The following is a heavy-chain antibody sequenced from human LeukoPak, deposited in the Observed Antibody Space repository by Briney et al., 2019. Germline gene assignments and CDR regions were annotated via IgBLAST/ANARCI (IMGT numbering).Heavy chain of an antibody. V-gene: IGHV3-23*01. Sequence: PGGSLRLSCAASDFTFMRHTMSWVRQAPGEGLEWVSGISGAGGVSYYADSVKGRFTISRDNSKNTFYLKMTNLGVEDTATYYCAKDYRAVRDEIVAENWFDHWGRGTLVIVSS. CDR2: ISGAGGVS. D-gene: IGHD3-10*01. CDR3: AKDYRAVRDEIVAENWFDH. J-gene: IGHJ5*02. CDR1: DFTFMRHT.